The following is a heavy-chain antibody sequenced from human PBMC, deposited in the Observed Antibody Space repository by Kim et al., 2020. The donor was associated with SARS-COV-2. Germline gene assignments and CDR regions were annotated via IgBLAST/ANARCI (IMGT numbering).Heavy chain of an antibody. CDR3: AKVFSPFYYYYYMDV. D-gene: IGHD3-3*01. J-gene: IGHJ6*03. Sequence: GGSLRLSCAASGFTFSSYAMSWVRQAPGKGLEWVSAISGSGGSTYYADSVKGRFTISRDNSKNTLYLQMNSLRAEDTAVYYCAKVFSPFYYYYYMDVWGKGTTVTVSS. V-gene: IGHV3-23*01. CDR1: GFTFSSYA. CDR2: ISGSGGST.